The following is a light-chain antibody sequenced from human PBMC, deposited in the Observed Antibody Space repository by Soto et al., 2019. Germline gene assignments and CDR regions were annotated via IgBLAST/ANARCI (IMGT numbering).Light chain of an antibody. CDR1: STDVGSYNL. J-gene: IGLJ2*01. Sequence: QSALTQPASVSGSPGQSITISCTGTSTDVGSYNLVSWYQQHPGNAPKLIIYEGTKRPSGVSNRFSGSKSGNTASLTISGFQAEDEADYFCCSYAGDRTDVSFGGGTKVTVL. CDR3: CSYAGDRTDVS. CDR2: EGT. V-gene: IGLV2-23*01.